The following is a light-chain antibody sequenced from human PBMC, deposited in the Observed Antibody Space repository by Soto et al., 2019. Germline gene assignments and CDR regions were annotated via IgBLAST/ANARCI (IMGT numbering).Light chain of an antibody. CDR2: NTY. CDR3: AAWDDSLNGPV. J-gene: IGLJ3*02. V-gene: IGLV1-44*01. Sequence: QSVLTQPPSASGTPGQRVIISCSGSSSNLGSNSGNWYQQLPGTAPKLLIYNTYQRPLGVPDRFSGSKSVTSASLAISVLQSEDEGDYFCAAWDDSLNGPVFGGGTKLTVL. CDR1: SSNLGSNS.